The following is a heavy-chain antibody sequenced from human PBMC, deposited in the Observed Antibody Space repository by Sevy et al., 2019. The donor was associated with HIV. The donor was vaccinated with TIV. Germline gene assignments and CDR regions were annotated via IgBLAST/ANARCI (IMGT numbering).Heavy chain of an antibody. V-gene: IGHV3-23*01. J-gene: IGHJ4*02. CDR3: AKESAHFDC. Sequence: GGSLRLSCAASGFTFTSCAMSWVRQAPGRGLEWVSTVSGSGGTIYYAYSVKGRFTISRDNSKNTLYLQMNSLRAEDTAVYYCAKESAHFDCWGQGTLVTVSS. CDR2: VSGSGGTI. CDR1: GFTFTSCA.